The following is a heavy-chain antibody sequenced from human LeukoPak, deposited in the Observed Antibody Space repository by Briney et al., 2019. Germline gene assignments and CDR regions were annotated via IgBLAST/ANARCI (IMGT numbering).Heavy chain of an antibody. CDR3: AREGLAFDY. D-gene: IGHD6-19*01. CDR2: ISYDGSNK. Sequence: PGRSLRLSCTASAFTFSSYALHWVRQAPGKGLEWVAVISYDGSNKYYADSVRGRFTISRDDSKNTLYLQMNSLRAEDTAVYYCAREGLAFDYWGQGTLVTVSS. CDR1: AFTFSSYA. V-gene: IGHV3-30-3*01. J-gene: IGHJ4*02.